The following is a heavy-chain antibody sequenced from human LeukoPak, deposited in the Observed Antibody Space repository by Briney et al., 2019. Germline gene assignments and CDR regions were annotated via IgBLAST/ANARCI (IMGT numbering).Heavy chain of an antibody. CDR3: AGALCSGGSCYSFNY. V-gene: IGHV3-21*01. J-gene: IGHJ4*02. D-gene: IGHD2-15*01. CDR2: IRTGGYI. Sequence: GGSLRLSCAASGFFSPHSLNXVRQAPGXGXXXXSSIRTGGYIHYAESTKGRFIISRDNARDSLYLQMNSLSAEDTAIYYCAGALCSGGSCYSFNYWGQGTLVTVSS. CDR1: GFFSPHS.